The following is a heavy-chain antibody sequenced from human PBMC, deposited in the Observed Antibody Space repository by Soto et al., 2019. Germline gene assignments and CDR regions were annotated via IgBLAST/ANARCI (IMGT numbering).Heavy chain of an antibody. CDR1: GGTFSGYY. CDR2: INHSGST. J-gene: IGHJ4*02. D-gene: IGHD3-10*01. CDR3: ARDKITSLFDY. V-gene: IGHV4-34*01. Sequence: AETLSLSWAVTGGTFSGYYWTWIRQPPGTGLEWIGEINHSGSTNYNPSLKSRVTISVDTSKNQFSLKLTSVTAADTAVYYCARDKITSLFDYWAQGTLGSVS.